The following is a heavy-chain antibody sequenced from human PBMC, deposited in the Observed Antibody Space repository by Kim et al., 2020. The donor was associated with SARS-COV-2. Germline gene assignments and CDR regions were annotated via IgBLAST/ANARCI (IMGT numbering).Heavy chain of an antibody. V-gene: IGHV3-33*01. J-gene: IGHJ3*02. D-gene: IGHD2-2*01. CDR3: ARALYYSTADAFDI. Sequence: AESGGGRLPIARDNSEDTVYLQMNSLRAEDTAVYYCARALYYSTADAFDIWGQGTLVTVSS.